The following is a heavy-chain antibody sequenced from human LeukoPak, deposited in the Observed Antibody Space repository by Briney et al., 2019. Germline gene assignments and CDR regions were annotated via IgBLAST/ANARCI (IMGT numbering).Heavy chain of an antibody. CDR2: ISYDGSDK. D-gene: IGHD2-21*02. CDR1: GFTFSSYG. J-gene: IGHJ4*02. CDR3: AKDISGGDCPDY. V-gene: IGHV3-30*18. Sequence: GGSLRLSCAASGFTFSSYGMHWVRQAPGKGLEWVAVISYDGSDKYYADSVKGRFTISRDNSKNTLYLQMNGLRPEDTVVYYCAKDISGGDCPDYWGQGTLVTVSS.